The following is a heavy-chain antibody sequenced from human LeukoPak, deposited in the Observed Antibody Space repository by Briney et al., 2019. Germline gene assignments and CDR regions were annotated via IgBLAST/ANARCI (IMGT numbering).Heavy chain of an antibody. D-gene: IGHD1-1*01. J-gene: IGHJ4*02. CDR3: AREPGTWSQEYFGY. Sequence: SETLSLTCAVYGGSFSGCYWSWIRQPPGKGLEWIGEINHSGSTNYNPSLKSRVTISVDTSKNQFSLKLSSVTAADTAVYFCAREPGTWSQEYFGYWGQGVLVTVSS. CDR2: INHSGST. CDR1: GGSFSGCY. V-gene: IGHV4-34*01.